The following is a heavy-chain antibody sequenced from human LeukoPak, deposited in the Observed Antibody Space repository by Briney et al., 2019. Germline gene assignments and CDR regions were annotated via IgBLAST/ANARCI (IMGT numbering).Heavy chain of an antibody. CDR3: AADGRYSSGWYGSL. CDR2: IVVGSGNT. J-gene: IGHJ4*02. Sequence: GASVKVSCKASGFTFTSSAMQWVRQARGQRLEWIGWIVVGSGNTNYAQKFQERVTITRDMSTSTAYMELSSLRSEDTAVYYCAADGRYSSGWYGSLWGQGTLVTVSS. V-gene: IGHV1-58*02. CDR1: GFTFTSSA. D-gene: IGHD6-19*01.